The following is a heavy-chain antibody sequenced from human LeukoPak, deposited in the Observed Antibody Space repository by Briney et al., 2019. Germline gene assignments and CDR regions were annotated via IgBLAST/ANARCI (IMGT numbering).Heavy chain of an antibody. V-gene: IGHV1-46*01. J-gene: IGHJ3*02. D-gene: IGHD2-2*03. CDR1: GYTFTSYY. CDR2: INPSGGNT. CDR3: ARRAKGSWINDAFDI. Sequence: ASVKVSCKASGYTFTSYYIHWVRQAPGQGLEWMGIINPSGGNTNYAQKFQGRVTMTRDTSTSTLYMELSSLRSEDTAVYYCARRAKGSWINDAFDIWGQGTMVTVSS.